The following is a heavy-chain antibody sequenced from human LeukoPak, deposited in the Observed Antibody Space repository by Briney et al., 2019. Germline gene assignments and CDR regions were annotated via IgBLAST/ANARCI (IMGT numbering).Heavy chain of an antibody. D-gene: IGHD6-25*01. J-gene: IGHJ3*02. CDR3: ARPYSSGWRGAFDI. CDR2: IYYSGST. CDR1: GGSISSYY. Sequence: SETLSLTCTVFGGSISSYYWSWIRQPSGKGLEWIGNIYYSGSTNYNPSLKSRVTISVDTSKNQFSLRLNSVTAADTAVYYCARPYSSGWRGAFDIWGQGTMVTVSS. V-gene: IGHV4-59*01.